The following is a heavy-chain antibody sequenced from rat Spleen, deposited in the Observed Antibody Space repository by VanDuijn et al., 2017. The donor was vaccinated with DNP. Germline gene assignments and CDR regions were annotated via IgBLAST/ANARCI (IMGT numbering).Heavy chain of an antibody. CDR1: GYSITSSY. J-gene: IGHJ4*01. CDR2: ISYSGST. CDR3: ASYYYDGYYAMDA. Sequence: EVQLQESGPGLVKPSQSLSLTCSVTGYSITSSYRWNWIRQFPGNKLEWVGHISYSGSTSYNPSLKSRISITRDTSKNQFFLQLNSVTTEDTATYYCASYYYDGYYAMDAWGQGTSVTVSS. D-gene: IGHD1-12*02. V-gene: IGHV3-1*01.